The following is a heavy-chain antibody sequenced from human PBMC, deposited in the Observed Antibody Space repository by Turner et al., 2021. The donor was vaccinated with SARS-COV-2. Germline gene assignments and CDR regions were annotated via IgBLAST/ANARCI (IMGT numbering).Heavy chain of an antibody. J-gene: IGHJ6*02. D-gene: IGHD2-2*01. CDR1: GYTFTSYA. Sequence: VQLVQSGAVVRKPGASVKVSCKASGYTFTSYAMHWVRQAPGQRLEWMGWINAGNGNTKYSQKFQGRVTITSDTSASTAYMELSSLRSEDTAVYYCARDLAYCSSTSCPYYYYYGMDVWGQGTTVTVSS. CDR2: INAGNGNT. V-gene: IGHV1-3*01. CDR3: ARDLAYCSSTSCPYYYYYGMDV.